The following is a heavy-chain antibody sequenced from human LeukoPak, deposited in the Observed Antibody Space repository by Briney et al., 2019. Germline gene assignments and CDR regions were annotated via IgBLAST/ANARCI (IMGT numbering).Heavy chain of an antibody. Sequence: GGSLRLSCAASGLTFSSYAMSWVRQAPGKGLEWVSAISGSGGSTYHADSVKGRFTISRDNSKNTLYLQMNSLRAEDTAVYYCVKYGGDLGVAFDCWGQGTLVTVSS. CDR2: ISGSGGST. CDR1: GLTFSSYA. D-gene: IGHD2-21*01. J-gene: IGHJ4*02. V-gene: IGHV3-23*01. CDR3: VKYGGDLGVAFDC.